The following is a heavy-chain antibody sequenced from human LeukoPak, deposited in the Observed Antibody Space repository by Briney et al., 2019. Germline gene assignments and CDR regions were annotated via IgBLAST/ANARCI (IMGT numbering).Heavy chain of an antibody. J-gene: IGHJ4*02. D-gene: IGHD3-22*01. CDR3: AINSSGDSSGYNY. CDR1: GGSISSGGYY. V-gene: IGHV4-39*07. Sequence: SETLSLTCAVSGGSISSGGYYWGWIRQPPGKGLEWIGSLYHSGSTYYNPSLKSRVTISADTSKNQFSLKLSSVTAADTAVYFCAINSSGDSSGYNYWGQGALVTVSS. CDR2: LYHSGST.